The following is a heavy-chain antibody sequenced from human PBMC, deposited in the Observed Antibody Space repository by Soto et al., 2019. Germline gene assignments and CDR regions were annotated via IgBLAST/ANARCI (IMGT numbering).Heavy chain of an antibody. V-gene: IGHV4-4*02. J-gene: IGHJ4*02. CDR1: GASISNDNW. Sequence: QVQLQESGPGLVKPSGTLSLTCGVSGASISNDNWWSWVRQPPGKGLEWIGEIYHRGATNYNSSLKSRVTISVDQSKNQFSLTLNSVTAADTAVYYCAKRGGFYFDYWGQGTLVTVSS. CDR2: IYHRGAT. CDR3: AKRGGFYFDY. D-gene: IGHD3-16*01.